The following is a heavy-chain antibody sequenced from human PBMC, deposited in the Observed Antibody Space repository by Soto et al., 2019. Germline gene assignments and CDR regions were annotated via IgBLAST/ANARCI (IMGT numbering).Heavy chain of an antibody. CDR3: ATGGPEWSFDY. CDR2: ISDYNGNT. J-gene: IGHJ4*02. D-gene: IGHD3-3*01. Sequence: ASVKVSSKASGHTVTTCGITWVREAAGQGREWMGWISDYNGNTSYAQKLQGRVTLTTHTSTRTAYTELRRMTSDATAVYSCATGGPEWSFDYWGQGTLVTVSS. CDR1: GHTVTTCG. V-gene: IGHV1-18*04.